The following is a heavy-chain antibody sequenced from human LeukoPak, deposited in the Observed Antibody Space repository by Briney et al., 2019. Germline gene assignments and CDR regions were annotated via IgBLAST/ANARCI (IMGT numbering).Heavy chain of an antibody. D-gene: IGHD5-18*01. CDR3: ARKGKFPDTAVDY. CDR2: IYHSAST. J-gene: IGHJ4*02. V-gene: IGHV4-38-2*01. Sequence: SETLSLTCAVSGYSISSGYYWGWIRQPPGKGLEWIGSIYHSASTYYNPSLKSRVTISVDTSKNQFSLKLSSVTAADTAVYYCARKGKFPDTAVDYWGQGTLVTVSS. CDR1: GYSISSGYY.